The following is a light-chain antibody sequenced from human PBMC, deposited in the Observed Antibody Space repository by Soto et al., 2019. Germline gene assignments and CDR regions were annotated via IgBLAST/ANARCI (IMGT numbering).Light chain of an antibody. V-gene: IGLV2-14*01. J-gene: IGLJ1*01. CDR3: FSHRGGDSHV. CDR2: GVT. CDR1: SSDVDAYNY. Sequence: SVLTQPASVSGSPGQSITISCTGTSSDVDAYNYVSWYQQYPGKAPKLMIYGVTNRPSGVSNRFSGSKTGNTASLTISGLQAEDEADYYCFSHRGGDSHVFGTGTKVTVL.